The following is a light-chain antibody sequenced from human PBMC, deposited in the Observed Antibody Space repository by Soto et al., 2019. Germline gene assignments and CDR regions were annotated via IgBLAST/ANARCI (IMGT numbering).Light chain of an antibody. CDR1: QSISSW. CDR3: QQYNIYF. Sequence: DIQMTQSPSTLSASVGDRVTITCRASQSISSWLAWYQQKPGKAPKLLIYDASSLESGVPSRFSGSGSGTEFTLTISSLQPDDFATYYCQQYNIYFFGQGTKLEIK. CDR2: DAS. J-gene: IGKJ2*01. V-gene: IGKV1-5*01.